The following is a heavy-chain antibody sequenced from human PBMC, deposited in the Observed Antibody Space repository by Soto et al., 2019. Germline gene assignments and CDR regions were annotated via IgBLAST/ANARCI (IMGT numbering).Heavy chain of an antibody. J-gene: IGHJ5*02. Sequence: SETLSLTCAVSGGSISSSNWWSWIRQPPGKGLEWIGYIYYSGSTYYNPSLKSRVTISVDTSKNQFSLKLSSVTAADTAVYYCAREGHDYVWGSYRQSHGFDPWGQGTLVTAPQ. CDR3: AREGHDYVWGSYRQSHGFDP. CDR1: GGSISSSNW. D-gene: IGHD3-16*02. V-gene: IGHV4-4*02. CDR2: IYYSGST.